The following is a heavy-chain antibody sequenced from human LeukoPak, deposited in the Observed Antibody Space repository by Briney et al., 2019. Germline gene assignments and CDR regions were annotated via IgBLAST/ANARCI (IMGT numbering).Heavy chain of an antibody. CDR2: IDYSGHT. CDR1: GASISSSSRADYFF. Sequence: PSETLSLTCTVSGASISSSSRADYFFWGWVRQAPGKGQEWIGSIDYSGHTYYNPSLKTRATISVDTPKNQFSLSLRSVTAADTAVYYCARPLYNSWDRFDPWGQGTLITVS. D-gene: IGHD3-16*01. V-gene: IGHV4-39*01. J-gene: IGHJ5*02. CDR3: ARPLYNSWDRFDP.